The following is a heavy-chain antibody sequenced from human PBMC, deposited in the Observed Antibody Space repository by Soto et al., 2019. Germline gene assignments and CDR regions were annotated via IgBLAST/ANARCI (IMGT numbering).Heavy chain of an antibody. CDR3: ARDRTGGVTTSYYYYYGMDV. V-gene: IGHV1-18*01. CDR1: GYTFTSYG. J-gene: IGHJ6*02. CDR2: ISAYNGNT. D-gene: IGHD4-4*01. Sequence: ASVKVSCKASGYTFTSYGISWVRQAPGQGLESMGWISAYNGNTNYAQKLQGRVTMTTDTSTSTAYMELRSLRSDDTAVYYCARDRTGGVTTSYYYYYGMDVWGQGTTVTVSS.